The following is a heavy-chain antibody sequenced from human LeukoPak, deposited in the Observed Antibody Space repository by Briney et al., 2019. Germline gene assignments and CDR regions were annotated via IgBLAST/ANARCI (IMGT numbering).Heavy chain of an antibody. D-gene: IGHD3-16*01. CDR1: KSTFSSYW. V-gene: IGHV3-7*04. CDR3: ARGTYYYEF. Sequence: GGSLRLSCAASKSTFSSYWMSWVRQAPGKGLEWVAYMNQLGNEKNYLDSVKGRFTISRDNAKNSLYLQMTSLRTEDTAVYYCARGTYYYEFWGQGTLVTVSS. J-gene: IGHJ4*02. CDR2: MNQLGNEK.